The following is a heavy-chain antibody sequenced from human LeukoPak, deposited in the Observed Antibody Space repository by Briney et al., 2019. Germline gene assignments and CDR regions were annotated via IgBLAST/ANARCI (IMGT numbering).Heavy chain of an antibody. CDR2: IYTSGST. V-gene: IGHV4-4*07. J-gene: IGHJ5*02. D-gene: IGHD3-22*01. CDR1: GGSISSYY. Sequence: SETLSLTCTVSGGSISSYYWSWIRQPAGKGLEWIGRIYTSGSTNYSPSLKSRVTMSVDTSKNQFSLKLSSVTAADTAVYYCASSPNYYDSSGYKRVDNWFDPWGQGTLVTVSS. CDR3: ASSPNYYDSSGYKRVDNWFDP.